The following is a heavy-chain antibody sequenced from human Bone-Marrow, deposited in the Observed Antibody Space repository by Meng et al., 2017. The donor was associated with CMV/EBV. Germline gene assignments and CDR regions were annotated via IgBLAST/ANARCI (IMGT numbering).Heavy chain of an antibody. J-gene: IGHJ4*02. Sequence: SETLSLTCTVSGGSVSSGSYYWSWIRQPPGKGLEWSGYIYYSGSTNYNPSLKSRVTISVDTSKNQFSLKLSSVTAADTAVYYCARLLPDIVVVPAEEDYWGQGTLVTVSS. V-gene: IGHV4-61*01. CDR2: IYYSGST. CDR3: ARLLPDIVVVPAEEDY. D-gene: IGHD2-2*01. CDR1: GGSVSSGSYY.